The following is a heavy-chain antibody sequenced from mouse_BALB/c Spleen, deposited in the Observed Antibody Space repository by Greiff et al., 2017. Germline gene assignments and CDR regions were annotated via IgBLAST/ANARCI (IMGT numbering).Heavy chain of an antibody. J-gene: IGHJ4*01. CDR1: GFTFSNYW. CDR2: IRLKSNNYAT. Sequence: EVMLVESGGGLVQPGGSMKLSCVASGFTFSNYWMNWVRQSPEKGLEWVAEIRLKSNNYATHYAESVKGRFTISRDDSKSSVYLQMNNLRAEDTGIYYCTRDYDYGLGAMDYWGQGTSVTVSS. CDR3: TRDYDYGLGAMDY. D-gene: IGHD2-4*01. V-gene: IGHV6-6*02.